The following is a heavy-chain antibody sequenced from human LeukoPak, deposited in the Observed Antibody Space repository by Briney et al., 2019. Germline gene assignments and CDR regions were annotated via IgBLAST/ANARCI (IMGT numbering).Heavy chain of an antibody. CDR2: IYYSGST. D-gene: IGHD2/OR15-2a*01. CDR3: ARAYYPWEYYFDY. CDR1: GGSISSGDYY. J-gene: IGHJ4*02. V-gene: IGHV4-30-4*08. Sequence: PSETLSLTCTVSGGSISSGDYYWSWIRQPPGKGLEWIGYIYYSGSTYYNPSLKSRVTISVDTSKNQFSLKLSSVTAADTAVYYCARAYYPWEYYFDYWGQGTLVTVSS.